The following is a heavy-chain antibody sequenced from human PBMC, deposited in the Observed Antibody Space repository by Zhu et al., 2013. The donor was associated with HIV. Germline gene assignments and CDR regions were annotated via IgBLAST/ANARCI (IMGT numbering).Heavy chain of an antibody. V-gene: IGHV1-2*02. CDR3: ARGDYYDSSGYYDY. J-gene: IGHJ4*02. D-gene: IGHD3-22*01. CDR2: INPNTGGT. Sequence: QVQLVQSGAEVKKPGASVKVSCKASGYTFSGYYIHWVRQAPGQGLEWMGWINPNTGGTDYAQKFQGRVTMTRDTSISTAYIDLRSLRSDDTAVYYCARGDYYDSSGYYDYWAGNPGHRLL. CDR1: GYTFSGYY.